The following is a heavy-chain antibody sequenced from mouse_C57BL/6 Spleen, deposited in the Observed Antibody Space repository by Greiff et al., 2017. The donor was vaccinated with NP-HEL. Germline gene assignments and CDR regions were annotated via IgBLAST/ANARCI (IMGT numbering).Heavy chain of an antibody. D-gene: IGHD2-2*01. V-gene: IGHV1-69*01. J-gene: IGHJ3*01. CDR1: GYTFTSYW. CDR3: ARWDGYDTY. CDR2: IDPSDSYT. Sequence: QVQLQQSGAELVMPGASVKLSCKASGYTFTSYWMHWVKQRPGQGLEWIGEIDPSDSYTNYNQKFKGKSTLTVDKSSSTAYMQLSSLTSEDSAVYYCARWDGYDTYWGQGTLVTVSA.